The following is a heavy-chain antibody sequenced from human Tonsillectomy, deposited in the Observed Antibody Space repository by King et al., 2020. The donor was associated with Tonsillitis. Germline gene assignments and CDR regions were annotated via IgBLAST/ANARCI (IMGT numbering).Heavy chain of an antibody. CDR2: ISWNSGSI. CDR3: AKELGGQYTAMVPTGFGY. J-gene: IGHJ4*02. Sequence: VQLVESGGGLVQPGRSLRLSCAASGFTFDDYAMRWVRQAPGKGLEWVSGISWNSGSIGYADSVKGRFTISRDNAKNSLYLQMNSLRAEDTALYYCAKELGGQYTAMVPTGFGYWGQGTLVTVSS. V-gene: IGHV3-9*01. D-gene: IGHD5-18*01. CDR1: GFTFDDYA.